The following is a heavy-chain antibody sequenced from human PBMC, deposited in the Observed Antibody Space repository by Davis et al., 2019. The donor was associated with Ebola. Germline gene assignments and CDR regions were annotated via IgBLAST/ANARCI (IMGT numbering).Heavy chain of an antibody. J-gene: IGHJ4*02. CDR2: IYYSGST. Sequence: MPSETLSLTCTVSGGSISSYYWSWIRQPPGKGLEWIGYIYYSGSTNYNPSLKSRVTISVDTSKNQFSLKLSSVTAADTAVYYCAKDPGRSPQSPLDYWGQGTLVTVSS. V-gene: IGHV4-59*12. CDR3: AKDPGRSPQSPLDY. CDR1: GGSISSYY.